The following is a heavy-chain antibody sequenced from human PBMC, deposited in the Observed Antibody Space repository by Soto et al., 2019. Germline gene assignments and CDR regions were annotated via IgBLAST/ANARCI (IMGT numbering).Heavy chain of an antibody. D-gene: IGHD3-16*01. Sequence: GASLQISCKSACYNFPDYWIEWVLQMPGPGLEWMATIYPDGSETRYSPSFQGQVTISADKSISTAYLQWSSLKASDSAMYYCARGTPAYVCGQGTLVT. CDR3: ARGTPAYV. V-gene: IGHV5-51*01. CDR1: CYNFPDYW. J-gene: IGHJ4*02. CDR2: IYPDGSET.